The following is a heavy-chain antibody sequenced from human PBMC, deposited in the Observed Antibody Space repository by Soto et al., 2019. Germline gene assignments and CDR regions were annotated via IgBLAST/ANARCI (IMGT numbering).Heavy chain of an antibody. J-gene: IGHJ4*02. CDR3: ARDKGAYYSHLVY. CDR1: GATFSSYA. D-gene: IGHD3-22*01. Sequence: QVLLVQSGAEVKKPGSSVKVSCNLSGATFSSYAMSWVRQAPGQGLEWIGGIIPFFGTPNYAQKFQGRVTITADTSTATSYRELSSLRSDDTAIYYCARDKGAYYSHLVYWGQGTLVTVSS. CDR2: IIPFFGTP. V-gene: IGHV1-69*06.